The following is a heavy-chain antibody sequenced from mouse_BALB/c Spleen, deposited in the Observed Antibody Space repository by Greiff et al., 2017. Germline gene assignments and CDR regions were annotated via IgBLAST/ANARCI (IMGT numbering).Heavy chain of an antibody. V-gene: IGHV3-8*02. CDR1: GDSITSGY. CDR2: ISYSGST. Sequence: VQLKESGPSLVKPSQTLSLTCSVTGDSITSGYWNWIRKFPGNKLEYMGYISYSGSTYYNPSLKSRISITRDTSKNQYYLQLNSVTTEDTATYYCARYDYDGNWFAYWGQGTLVTVSA. CDR3: ARYDYDGNWFAY. J-gene: IGHJ3*01. D-gene: IGHD2-4*01.